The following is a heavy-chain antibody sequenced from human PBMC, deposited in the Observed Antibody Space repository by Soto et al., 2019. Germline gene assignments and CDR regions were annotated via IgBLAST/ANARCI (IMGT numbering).Heavy chain of an antibody. Sequence: QVQLQQWGAGLLKPSETLSLTCAVYGGSFSGYYWSWIRQPPGKGLEWIGEINHSGSTNYNPSLMSRVTISVDTSKNQFSLKLSSVTAADTAVYYCARGYSGSYHNWFDPWGQGTLVTVSS. D-gene: IGHD1-26*01. J-gene: IGHJ5*02. CDR1: GGSFSGYY. V-gene: IGHV4-34*01. CDR3: ARGYSGSYHNWFDP. CDR2: INHSGST.